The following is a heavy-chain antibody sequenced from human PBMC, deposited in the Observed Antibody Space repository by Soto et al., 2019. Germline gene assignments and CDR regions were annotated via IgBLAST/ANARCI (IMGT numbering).Heavy chain of an antibody. J-gene: IGHJ4*02. CDR3: AKDVSGWSAGESPFPVDH. CDR2: IGGNRVNR. D-gene: IGHD3-10*01. CDR1: GFSFDDYA. Sequence: DVHLVESGGGLVQPGRSLRLSCGASGFSFDDYAMHWVRQAPGKGLEWVASIGGNRVNRDYADSVRGRFTRSRDNAKNSLYLQMNSLRAEDTALYYCAKDVSGWSAGESPFPVDHWGQGTLVTVSS. V-gene: IGHV3-9*01.